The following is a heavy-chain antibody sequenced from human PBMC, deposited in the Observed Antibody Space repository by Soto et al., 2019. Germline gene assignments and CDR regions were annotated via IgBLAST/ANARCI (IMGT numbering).Heavy chain of an antibody. Sequence: VHLVESGGGLVQPGGSLRLSCAASGFNFSNHWMHWVRQRPGEGLVWVSRSTSDGKSKAYAESVKGRFAISRDNAKNTLYLQMNGLTAEDTAVYYCARESGDWPLNGFDPWGQGTLVTVSS. J-gene: IGHJ5*02. CDR3: ARESGDWPLNGFDP. D-gene: IGHD2-21*02. V-gene: IGHV3-74*01. CDR1: GFNFSNHW. CDR2: STSDGKSK.